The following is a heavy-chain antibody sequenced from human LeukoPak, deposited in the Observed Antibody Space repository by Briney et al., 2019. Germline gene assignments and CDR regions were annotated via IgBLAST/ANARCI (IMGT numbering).Heavy chain of an antibody. CDR2: ISSSSSTI. J-gene: IGHJ1*01. CDR3: ARSPTVVTPLRYFQH. CDR1: GFTFSSYS. D-gene: IGHD4-23*01. V-gene: IGHV3-48*04. Sequence: GGSLRLSCAASGFTFSSYSMNWVRQAPGKGLEWVSYISSSSSTIYYADSVKGRFTISRDNAKNSLYLQMNSLRAEDTAVYYCARSPTVVTPLRYFQHWGQGTLVTVSS.